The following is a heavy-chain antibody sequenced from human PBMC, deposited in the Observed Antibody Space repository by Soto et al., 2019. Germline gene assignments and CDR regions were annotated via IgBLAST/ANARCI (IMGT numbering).Heavy chain of an antibody. J-gene: IGHJ4*02. Sequence: GASVKVSCKASGYTFTDYYIHWVRQAPGQGLEWMGMINPSGGSTDYAQKFRGRVTMTRDTSTGTVYMELSSLRSEDTAVYYCARPPFPGCINAVCYPFDYSGQGTLVTVSS. CDR1: GYTFTDYY. CDR2: INPSGGST. D-gene: IGHD2-8*01. CDR3: ARPPFPGCINAVCYPFDY. V-gene: IGHV1-46*01.